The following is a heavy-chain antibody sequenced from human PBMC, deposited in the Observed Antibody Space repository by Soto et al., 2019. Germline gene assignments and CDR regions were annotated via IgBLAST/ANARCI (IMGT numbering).Heavy chain of an antibody. Sequence: QVQLQESGPGLLKPSETLSLTCTVSGASMSNYYWSWIRQPAGKGLEWIGRIFGSGETYYNPSLKSRVILSVDLSKSQFSLELTSVTAAYTAVYFCVREGDYSDNNGYPLFDYWGQGTLVTVSP. D-gene: IGHD3-22*01. CDR2: IFGSGET. J-gene: IGHJ4*02. CDR3: VREGDYSDNNGYPLFDY. V-gene: IGHV4-4*07. CDR1: GASMSNYY.